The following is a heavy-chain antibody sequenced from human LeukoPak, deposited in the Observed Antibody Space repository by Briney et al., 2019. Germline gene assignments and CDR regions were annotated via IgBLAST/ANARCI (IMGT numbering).Heavy chain of an antibody. CDR3: ARERIYYYDSSGYYLDY. Sequence: GGSLRLSCAASGFTFDQFAMTWVRQAPGKGLEWVANIKQDGSEKYYVDSVKGRFTISRDNAKNSLYLQMNSLRAEDTAVYYCARERIYYYDSSGYYLDYWGQGTLVTVSS. CDR1: GFTFDQFA. J-gene: IGHJ4*02. V-gene: IGHV3-7*01. D-gene: IGHD3-22*01. CDR2: IKQDGSEK.